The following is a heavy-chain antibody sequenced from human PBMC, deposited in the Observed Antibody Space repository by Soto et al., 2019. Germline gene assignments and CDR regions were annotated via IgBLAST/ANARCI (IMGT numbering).Heavy chain of an antibody. CDR3: ARWPNWVDP. CDR1: GGSVSSGSYY. CDR2: ISYSGST. J-gene: IGHJ5*02. Sequence: QVQLQESGPGLVKPSETLSLPCTVSGGSVSSGSYYWSWIRQPPGKGLEWIGYISYSGSTNYNPSLKSRVTISVDTSKNQFSLKLSSVTAADTAVYYCARWPNWVDPWGQGTLVTVSS. V-gene: IGHV4-61*01.